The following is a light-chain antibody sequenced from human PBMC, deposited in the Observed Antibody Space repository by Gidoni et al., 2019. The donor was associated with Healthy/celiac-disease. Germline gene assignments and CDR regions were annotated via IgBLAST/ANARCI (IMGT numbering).Light chain of an antibody. CDR2: NAS. Sequence: DIQMTQFPSTLSASVGERVTITCRSSHSISSWLAWYQQKTGKDPKLLIYNASSLESGVPSRFSGSGSGTEFTLTISSLQPDDFATYYCQQYNSYSVTFGQGTKVEIK. CDR1: HSISSW. J-gene: IGKJ1*01. V-gene: IGKV1-5*03. CDR3: QQYNSYSVT.